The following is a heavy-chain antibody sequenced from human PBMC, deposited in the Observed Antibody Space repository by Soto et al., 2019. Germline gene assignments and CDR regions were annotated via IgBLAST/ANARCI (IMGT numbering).Heavy chain of an antibody. Sequence: ASVKVSCKASGYTFTNYYMHWVRQAPGQGLEWMGIINPSGGSTSYAQKFQGRVTMTRDTSTSTVYMELSSLRSEDTAVYYCARGAKRNYCSSTSCRYRGDWFDPWGQGTLVTVSS. D-gene: IGHD2-2*01. CDR2: INPSGGST. CDR1: GYTFTNYY. CDR3: ARGAKRNYCSSTSCRYRGDWFDP. V-gene: IGHV1-46*03. J-gene: IGHJ5*02.